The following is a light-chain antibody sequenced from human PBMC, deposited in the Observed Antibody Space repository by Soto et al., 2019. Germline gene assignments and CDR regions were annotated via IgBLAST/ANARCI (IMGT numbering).Light chain of an antibody. V-gene: IGLV2-11*01. Sequence: QSVLTQPRSVSGSPGQSVTISCTGTSSDVGAYNYVPWYQQHPGKAPKLMTYDVSKRPSGVPDRFSGSKSGNTASLTISGLQAEDEADYYCCSYADNYSYVFGTGTKGTVL. CDR2: DVS. CDR3: CSYADNYSYV. CDR1: SSDVGAYNY. J-gene: IGLJ1*01.